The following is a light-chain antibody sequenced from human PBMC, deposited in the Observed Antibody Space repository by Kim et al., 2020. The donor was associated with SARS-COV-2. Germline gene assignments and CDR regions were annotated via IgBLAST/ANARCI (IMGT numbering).Light chain of an antibody. Sequence: GQSLTMSWTATSSGVGGYNYVSWYQQHPGRAPSLMIYDVSKRPSAVSNRFSGSKSGNTASLTISGLHAEDEADYYCSSYTSSSTWVFGGGTQLTVL. J-gene: IGLJ3*02. CDR1: SSGVGGYNY. V-gene: IGLV2-14*04. CDR3: SSYTSSSTWV. CDR2: DVS.